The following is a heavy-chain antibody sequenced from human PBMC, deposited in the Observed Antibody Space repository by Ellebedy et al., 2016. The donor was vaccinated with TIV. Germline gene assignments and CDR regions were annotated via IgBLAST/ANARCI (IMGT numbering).Heavy chain of an antibody. CDR1: GDSVSRYF. V-gene: IGHV4-4*07. J-gene: IGHJ6*03. CDR3: ARVHCSITTCDYYYMDV. CDR2: IFTSGSF. D-gene: IGHD1-1*01. Sequence: GSLRLSXTVSGDSVSRYFWSWIRQPAGKGLEWIGRIFTSGSFNYNPSLMSRVTMSVVTSKNQISLRLNSVTAADTAVYYCARVHCSITTCDYYYMDVWGKGTTVTVSS.